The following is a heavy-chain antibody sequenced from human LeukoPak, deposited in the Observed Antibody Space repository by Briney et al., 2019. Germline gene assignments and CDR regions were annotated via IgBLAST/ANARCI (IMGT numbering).Heavy chain of an antibody. V-gene: IGHV1-46*01. CDR1: GYTFTSYY. J-gene: IGHJ5*01. Sequence: ASVKVSCKASGYTFTSYYMHWVRQAPGQGLEWMGIINPSGGSTSYAQKFQGRVTMTRDMSTSTVYMELSSLRSEDTAVYYCARDQGDGDYASDSWGQGTLVTVSS. D-gene: IGHD4-17*01. CDR2: INPSGGST. CDR3: ARDQGDGDYASDS.